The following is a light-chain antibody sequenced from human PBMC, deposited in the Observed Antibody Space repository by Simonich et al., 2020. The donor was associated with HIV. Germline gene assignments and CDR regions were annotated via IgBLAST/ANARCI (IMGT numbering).Light chain of an antibody. CDR3: SSYAGSSTWV. Sequence: QSALTQPASVSGSPGQSITISCTGTSSDVGGYNYVSWYQKHPGKAPKLMIYDVSKRPSGVANRFSGSKSGNTASLTISGLQAEDEADYYCSSYAGSSTWVFGGGTKVTVL. V-gene: IGLV2-14*01. CDR2: DVS. CDR1: SSDVGGYNY. J-gene: IGLJ3*02.